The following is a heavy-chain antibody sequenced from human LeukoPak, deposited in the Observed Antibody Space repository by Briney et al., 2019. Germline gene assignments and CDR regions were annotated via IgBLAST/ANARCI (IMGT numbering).Heavy chain of an antibody. V-gene: IGHV1-2*02. CDR3: ARANFLYCSSTTCLFDY. J-gene: IGHJ4*02. CDR2: INPNDGDT. D-gene: IGHD2-2*01. CDR1: GYTFTDYY. Sequence: ASLKVSFKASGYTFTDYYMHWVRQAPGQGFEWMGWINPNDGDTNYAQKFQGRVTMTRDTSISTAHMEVSRLRSDDTAVYYCARANFLYCSSTTCLFDYWGQGTLVTVSS.